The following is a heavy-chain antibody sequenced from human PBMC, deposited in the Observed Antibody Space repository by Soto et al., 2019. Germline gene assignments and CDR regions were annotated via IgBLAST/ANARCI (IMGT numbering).Heavy chain of an antibody. J-gene: IGHJ6*02. CDR2: ISSNGGST. V-gene: IGHV3-64D*06. CDR1: GFTFSSYA. D-gene: IGHD2-2*01. CDR3: AKSEDIVVVPVSMWGYYYYGMDV. Sequence: GGSLRLSCSASGFTFSSYAMHWVRQAPGKGLEYVSAISSNGGSTYYADSVKGRFTISRDNSKNTLYLQMNSLRAEDTAVYYCAKSEDIVVVPVSMWGYYYYGMDVWGQGTTVTVSS.